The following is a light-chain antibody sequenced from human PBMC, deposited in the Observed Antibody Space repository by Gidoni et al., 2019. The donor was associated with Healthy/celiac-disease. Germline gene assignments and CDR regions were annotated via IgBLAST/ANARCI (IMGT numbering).Light chain of an antibody. CDR3: QQYYSYPYT. CDR2: AAS. CDR1: QGISNY. V-gene: IGKV1D-8*01. J-gene: IGKJ2*01. Sequence: VIWLPRSPSLLSASTGDRVTISCRMSQGISNYLAWFQQKPGKAPKLLIYAASTLQSGVPSKFSGSGSGTDFTLTISSLQSEDFATYYCQQYYSYPYTFGQGTKLEIK.